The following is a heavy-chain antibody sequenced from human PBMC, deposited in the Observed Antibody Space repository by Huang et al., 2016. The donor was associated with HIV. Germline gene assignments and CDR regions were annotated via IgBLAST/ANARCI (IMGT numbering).Heavy chain of an antibody. CDR2: ISAGGST. D-gene: IGHD3-22*01. CDR3: ARMFKYDSGGYWGNDAFDI. J-gene: IGHJ3*02. CDR1: GGSFSGHY. Sequence: QVQLQQWGAELLKPSETLSLTCAVSGGSFSGHYWTWIRQPPGRGLEWIGEISAGGSTTFSPSLKSRVTISGDTSQSQFSLKLNSVTAADTAIYYCARMFKYDSGGYWGNDAFDIWGQGTMVTVSS. V-gene: IGHV4-34*02.